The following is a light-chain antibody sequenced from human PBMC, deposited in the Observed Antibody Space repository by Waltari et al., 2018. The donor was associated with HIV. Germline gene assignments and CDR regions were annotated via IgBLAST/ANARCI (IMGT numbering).Light chain of an antibody. CDR1: SGSIARNY. CDR3: QSYDTSNPVV. J-gene: IGLJ2*01. CDR2: EDN. V-gene: IGLV6-57*04. Sequence: NFMLTQPHSVSESPGKTVTISCTRSSGSIARNYVQWYPQRPGSAPTPVIYEDNQRPSGVPDRFSRSIDSSSNSASLTISGLKTEDEADYYCQSYDTSNPVVFGGGTKLTVL.